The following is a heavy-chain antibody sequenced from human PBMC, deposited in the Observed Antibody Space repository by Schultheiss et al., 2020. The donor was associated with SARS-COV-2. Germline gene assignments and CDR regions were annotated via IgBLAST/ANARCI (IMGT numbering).Heavy chain of an antibody. CDR2: IDWDDDK. V-gene: IGHV2-70*12. Sequence: SGPTLVKPTPTLTLTCTFSGFSLSTTGLYVSWIRQPPGKALEWLALIDWDDDKYYSTSLRTRLTISKDTSKNQVVLTMTNMDPVDTGTYYCAHSFPDTNYGMDVWGQGTTVTVSS. CDR3: AHSFPDTNYGMDV. D-gene: IGHD5-18*01. J-gene: IGHJ6*02. CDR1: GFSLSTTGLY.